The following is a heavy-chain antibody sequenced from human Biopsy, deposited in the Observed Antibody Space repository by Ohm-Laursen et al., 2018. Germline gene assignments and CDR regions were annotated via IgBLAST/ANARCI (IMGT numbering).Heavy chain of an antibody. Sequence: GTLSLTCTVSGGSISSDYWSWIRQTPGKGLEWIGYIYYSGSTNYNPSLKSRVTISVDTSKNQFSLRLNSVTAADTAVYYCARDDAATVIRGLYYWGQGALVTVSS. CDR1: GGSISSDY. D-gene: IGHD3-10*01. CDR3: ARDDAATVIRGLYY. V-gene: IGHV4-59*01. CDR2: IYYSGST. J-gene: IGHJ4*02.